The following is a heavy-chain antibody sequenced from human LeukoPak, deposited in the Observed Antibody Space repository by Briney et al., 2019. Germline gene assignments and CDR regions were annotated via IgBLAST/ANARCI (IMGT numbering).Heavy chain of an antibody. CDR3: AREVGYSSIYYGRFDP. J-gene: IGHJ5*02. D-gene: IGHD5-18*01. V-gene: IGHV1-2*06. CDR2: VNPNNGVP. CDR1: GYTFTGYY. Sequence: RAAVKVSCKASGYTFTGYYMHWVRQAPGQGPEWMGRVNPNNGVPNYAQKFQGRVTMTRDTAISTFYMELSSLRSDDTAVYFCAREVGYSSIYYGRFDPWGQGTLVIVSS.